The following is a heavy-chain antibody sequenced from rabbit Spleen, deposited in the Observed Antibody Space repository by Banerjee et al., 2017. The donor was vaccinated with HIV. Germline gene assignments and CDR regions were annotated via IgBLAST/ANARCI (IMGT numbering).Heavy chain of an antibody. V-gene: IGHV1S45*01. D-gene: IGHD2-1*01. CDR3: ARGSATMTLVITGYYLSL. Sequence: QEQLVESGGGLVKPGASLTLTCKASGFFFINKYVMCWVRQAPGKGLEWIACINTRTGATAYASWAKGRFTVSKTSSTTVTLQMTGLTAADTATYFCARGSATMTLVITGYYLSLWGPGTLVTVS. CDR2: INTRTGAT. J-gene: IGHJ4*01. CDR1: GFFFINKYV.